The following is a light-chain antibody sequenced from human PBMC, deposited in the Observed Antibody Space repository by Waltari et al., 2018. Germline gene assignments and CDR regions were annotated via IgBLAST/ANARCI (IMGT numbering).Light chain of an antibody. CDR2: GAS. Sequence: EVVLTQSPATLSLSPGESATLSCRASQSLTKRYLAWYQQKPGPAPRLLIYGASSRAAGIPDRCSGSGSGTDFTLIISRLEPDDFAVYYCQQYGSSILYTFGQGTKLEIK. J-gene: IGKJ2*01. V-gene: IGKV3-20*01. CDR3: QQYGSSILYT. CDR1: QSLTKRY.